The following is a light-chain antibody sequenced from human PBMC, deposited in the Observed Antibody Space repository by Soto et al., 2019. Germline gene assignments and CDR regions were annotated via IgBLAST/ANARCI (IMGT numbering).Light chain of an antibody. CDR2: DNI. CDR3: GTWDSSLSVVV. V-gene: IGLV1-51*01. Sequence: VLTQPPSVSAAPGQKVTISCSGSKSNIGNNYVSWYQQLPGTGPKLVIYDNIYRPSGIPDRFSGSKSGTSATLGITGLQNGDDADYYCGTWDSSLSVVVFGTGTKVTVL. J-gene: IGLJ1*01. CDR1: KSNIGNNY.